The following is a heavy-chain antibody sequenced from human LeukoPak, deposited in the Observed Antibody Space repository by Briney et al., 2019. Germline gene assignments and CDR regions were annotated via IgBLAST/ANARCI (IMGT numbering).Heavy chain of an antibody. J-gene: IGHJ4*02. V-gene: IGHV3-30*18. CDR3: AKSYSSGLYYFDY. D-gene: IGHD6-19*01. CDR1: GFTFSTYG. CDR2: MSYDGSNK. Sequence: GRSLRLSCAASGFTFSTYGMHRVRQAPGKGLEWVAFMSYDGSNKYYADSVKGRFTISRDHSKNTLYLQMNSLRAEDTAVYYCAKSYSSGLYYFDYWGQGTLVTVSS.